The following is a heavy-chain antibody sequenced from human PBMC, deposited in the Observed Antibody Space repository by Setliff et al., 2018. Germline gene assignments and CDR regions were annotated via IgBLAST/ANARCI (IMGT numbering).Heavy chain of an antibody. J-gene: IGHJ6*03. CDR1: GGSISSYY. D-gene: IGHD6-19*01. V-gene: IGHV4-4*07. CDR3: AREQWLDPPGYYYMDV. Sequence: SETLSLTCTVAGGSISSYYWNWIRQPAGKGLEWVGHIYIGGSANYNPSLKSRVTMSIDTSKNQFSLKLNSVTAADMAVYYCAREQWLDPPGYYYMDVWAKGTTVTVSS. CDR2: IYIGGSA.